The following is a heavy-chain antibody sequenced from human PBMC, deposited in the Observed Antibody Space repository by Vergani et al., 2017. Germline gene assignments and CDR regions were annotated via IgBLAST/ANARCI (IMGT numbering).Heavy chain of an antibody. V-gene: IGHV4-59*01. CDR3: ARAHGYSYGYFDY. D-gene: IGHD5-18*01. Sequence: QVQLQESGPGLVKPSETLSLTCTVSGGSISSYYWSWIRQPPGKGLELIGYIYYSGSTNYNPSLKSRVTISVDTSKNQFSLKLSSVTAADTAVYYCARAHGYSYGYFDYWGQGTLVTVSS. CDR2: IYYSGST. J-gene: IGHJ4*02. CDR1: GGSISSYY.